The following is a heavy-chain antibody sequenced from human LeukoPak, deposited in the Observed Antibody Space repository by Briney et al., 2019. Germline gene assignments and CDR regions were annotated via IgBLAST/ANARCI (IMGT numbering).Heavy chain of an antibody. CDR2: ISADSIYK. V-gene: IGHV3-21*01. Sequence: PGGSLRLSCAAAGFTFTSYSMNWVRQAPGRGLEWVSSISADSIYKYYADSVKGRFSISRDNSKNTVYLQMDSLRPDDTAIYYCGKDQGREAWFCSSSTCYTEYWGQGTPVTVSS. D-gene: IGHD2-2*01. J-gene: IGHJ4*02. CDR1: GFTFTSYS. CDR3: GKDQGREAWFCSSSTCYTEY.